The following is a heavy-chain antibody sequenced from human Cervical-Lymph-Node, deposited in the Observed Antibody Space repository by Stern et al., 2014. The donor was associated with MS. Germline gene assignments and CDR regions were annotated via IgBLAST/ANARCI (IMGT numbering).Heavy chain of an antibody. CDR1: GYTFNSHY. V-gene: IGHV1-46*02. CDR2: INPNEGST. D-gene: IGHD5-24*01. Sequence: VQLVQSGAEVKKPGASVKVSCKTSGYTFNSHYMHWLRQAPGQGLEWMGIINPNEGSTSYAQKFQGRVTMTRDASTSTLYMELSNLKSEDTAVYYCARGQEMDYFDYWGQGTLVTVSS. CDR3: ARGQEMDYFDY. J-gene: IGHJ4*02.